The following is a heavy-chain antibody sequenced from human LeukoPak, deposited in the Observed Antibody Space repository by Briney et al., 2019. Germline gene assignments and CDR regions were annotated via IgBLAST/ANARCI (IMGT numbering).Heavy chain of an antibody. Sequence: GASVKVSCKASGYTFTSYDINWVRQATGQGLEWMGWMNPNSGNTGYAQKFQGRVTMTRYTSISTAYMELSSLRSEDTAVYYCARLQGVAGTEWFDPWGQGTLVTVSS. D-gene: IGHD6-19*01. CDR2: MNPNSGNT. CDR3: ARLQGVAGTEWFDP. V-gene: IGHV1-8*01. J-gene: IGHJ5*02. CDR1: GYTFTSYD.